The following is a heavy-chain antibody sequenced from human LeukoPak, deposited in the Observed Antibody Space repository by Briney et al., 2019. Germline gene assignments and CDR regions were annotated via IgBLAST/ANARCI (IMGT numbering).Heavy chain of an antibody. J-gene: IGHJ4*02. CDR3: ARDRPHRIAAAGTAHDY. CDR2: ISSSSSYI. Sequence: GGSLRLSCAASGFTFSSYSMNWVRQAPGKGLGWVSSISSSSSYIYYADSVKGRFTISRDNAKNSLYLQMNSLRAEDTAVYYCARDRPHRIAAAGTAHDYWGQGTLVTASS. D-gene: IGHD6-13*01. CDR1: GFTFSSYS. V-gene: IGHV3-21*01.